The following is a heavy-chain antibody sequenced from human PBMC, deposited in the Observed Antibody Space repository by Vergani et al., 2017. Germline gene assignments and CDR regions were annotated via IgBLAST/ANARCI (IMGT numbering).Heavy chain of an antibody. V-gene: IGHV3-23*01. CDR2: ISGIGGST. Sequence: EVQLLESGGGLVQPGGSLRLSCAASGFTFSSYAMSWVRQAAGKGLEWVSAISGIGGSTYYADSVKGRFTISRDNSKNTLYLQMNSLRAEDTAVYYCAKKPEGLARKGYFDYWGQGTLVTVSS. D-gene: IGHD3-3*02. CDR3: AKKPEGLARKGYFDY. CDR1: GFTFSSYA. J-gene: IGHJ4*02.